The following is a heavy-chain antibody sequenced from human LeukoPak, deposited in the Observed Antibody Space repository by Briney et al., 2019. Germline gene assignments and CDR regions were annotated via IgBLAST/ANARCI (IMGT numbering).Heavy chain of an antibody. CDR3: AGGARSLRLAAAS. D-gene: IGHD6-13*01. V-gene: IGHV3-33*01. Sequence: GGSLRLSCAASGFTFSSYGMHWVRQAPGKGLEWVAVIWYDGSNKYYADSVKGRFTISRDNSKNTLYLQMNSLRAEDTAVYYCAGGARSLRLAAASWGQGTLVTVSS. CDR2: IWYDGSNK. CDR1: GFTFSSYG. J-gene: IGHJ5*02.